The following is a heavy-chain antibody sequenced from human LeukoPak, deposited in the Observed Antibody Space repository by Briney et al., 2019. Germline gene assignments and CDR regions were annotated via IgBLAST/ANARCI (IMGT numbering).Heavy chain of an antibody. Sequence: GSSVKVSCKASGGTFSNYDISWVRQAPGQGLEWMGWISAYNGNTNYAQKLQGRVTMTTDTSTSTAYMELRSLRSDDTAVYYCARVYGTGAFDIWGQGTMVTVSS. J-gene: IGHJ3*02. CDR1: GGTFSNYD. V-gene: IGHV1-18*01. CDR3: ARVYGTGAFDI. CDR2: ISAYNGNT. D-gene: IGHD1-14*01.